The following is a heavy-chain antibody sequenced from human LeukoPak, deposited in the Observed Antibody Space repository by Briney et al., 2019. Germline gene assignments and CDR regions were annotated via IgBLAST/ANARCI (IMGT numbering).Heavy chain of an antibody. CDR2: INPNSGGT. D-gene: IGHD3-3*01. Sequence: ASVKASCKASGYTFTGYYMHWVRQAPGQGLEWMGWINPNSGGTNYAQKLQGRVTMTRDTSISTAYMELSRLRSDDTAVYYCARGHRIFGVALGAFDIWGQGTMVTVSS. J-gene: IGHJ3*02. CDR3: ARGHRIFGVALGAFDI. V-gene: IGHV1-2*02. CDR1: GYTFTGYY.